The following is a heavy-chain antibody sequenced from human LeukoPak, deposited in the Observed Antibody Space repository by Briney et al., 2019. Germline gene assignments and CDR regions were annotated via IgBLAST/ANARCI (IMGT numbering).Heavy chain of an antibody. CDR1: GFTFSSYG. CDR3: ARDQVFRWFGESAYYYDY. V-gene: IGHV3-33*01. CDR2: IWYDGSNK. J-gene: IGHJ4*02. Sequence: SGGSLRLSCAASGFTFSSYGMHWVRQAPGKGLEWVAVIWYDGSNKYYADSVKGRFTISRDNSKNTLYLQMNSLRAEDTAVYYCARDQVFRWFGESAYYYDYWGQGTLVTVSS. D-gene: IGHD3-10*01.